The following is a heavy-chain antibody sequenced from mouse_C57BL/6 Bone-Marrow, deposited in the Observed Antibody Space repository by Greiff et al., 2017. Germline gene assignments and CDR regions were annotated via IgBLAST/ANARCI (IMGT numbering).Heavy chain of an antibody. J-gene: IGHJ2*01. Sequence: VQLQQSGAELARPGASVKLSCKASGYTFTSYGISWVKQRTGQGLEWIGEIYPRSGNTYYNEKFKGKATLTADKSSSTAYMELRSLTSEDSAVYFCARCPTTVVAYYFDYWGQGTTLTVSS. CDR3: ARCPTTVVAYYFDY. D-gene: IGHD1-1*01. CDR2: IYPRSGNT. CDR1: GYTFTSYG. V-gene: IGHV1-81*01.